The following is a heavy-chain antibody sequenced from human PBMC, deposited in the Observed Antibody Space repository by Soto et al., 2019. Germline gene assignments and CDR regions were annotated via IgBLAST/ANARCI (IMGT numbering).Heavy chain of an antibody. J-gene: IGHJ4*02. CDR3: VKDHPSLSI. CDR1: GYTFSDYT. V-gene: IGHV1-3*05. Sequence: QVQLVQSGAEEKKPGASVKISCKASGYTFSDYTMHWVRQAPGQKFEWMGWINVGKGHTKYSQNSHGRLTTTRDTSPSTAYMELSSLGAEDTAVYYCVKDHPSLSIWGQGTLVTVSS. CDR2: INVGKGHT. D-gene: IGHD6-6*01.